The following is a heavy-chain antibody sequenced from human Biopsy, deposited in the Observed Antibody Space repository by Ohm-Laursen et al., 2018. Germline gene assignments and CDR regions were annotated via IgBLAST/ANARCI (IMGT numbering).Heavy chain of an antibody. Sequence: SETLSLTCTVSGGSISSYYWSWIRQPPGKGLEGIGNIYYSGITNYNPSLKSRVSISVDTSKNQFFLKLSSVTAADTAVYYCARHGDFYYDSNIVIGALDIWGQGTMVTVSS. CDR2: IYYSGIT. CDR1: GGSISSYY. CDR3: ARHGDFYYDSNIVIGALDI. J-gene: IGHJ3*02. D-gene: IGHD3-22*01. V-gene: IGHV4-59*08.